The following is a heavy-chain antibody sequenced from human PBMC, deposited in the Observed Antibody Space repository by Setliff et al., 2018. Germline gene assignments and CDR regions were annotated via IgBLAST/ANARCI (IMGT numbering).Heavy chain of an antibody. Sequence: RASVKVSCKASGYTFANYGVTWVRQAPGQGLEWMGLISGYTGNTNYAQKLQGRVSMTTDTSTNTAYMELSNLRYDDTAIYYCSRLVRYCSTTTCQRASGAEVWGQGTLVTVSS. CDR2: ISGYTGNT. V-gene: IGHV1-18*01. J-gene: IGHJ4*02. CDR3: SRLVRYCSTTTCQRASGAEV. CDR1: GYTFANYG. D-gene: IGHD2-8*01.